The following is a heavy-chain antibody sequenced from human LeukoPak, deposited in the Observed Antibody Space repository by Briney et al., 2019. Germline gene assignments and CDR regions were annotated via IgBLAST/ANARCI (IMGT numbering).Heavy chain of an antibody. Sequence: GGSLRLSCSASGFNFTNFYMSWLRQAPGKGLEWVSAISGSGVSTYYADSVKGRFTISRDNSKNTLYLQMDSLRAEDTVVNYCVKGSYYESSGHYYFDYWGQGTLVTVSS. CDR1: GFNFTNFY. CDR3: VKGSYYESSGHYYFDY. V-gene: IGHV3-23*01. D-gene: IGHD3-22*01. J-gene: IGHJ4*02. CDR2: ISGSGVST.